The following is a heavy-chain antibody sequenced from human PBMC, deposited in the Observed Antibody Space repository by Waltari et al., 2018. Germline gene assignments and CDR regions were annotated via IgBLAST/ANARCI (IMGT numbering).Heavy chain of an antibody. CDR3: ARSLSIAGSFGYFDY. CDR2: ISYDRSNK. Sequence: QVHLVESGGGVVQPGRSLRLSCAASGFTFSSYAMHWVRQAPGKGLEWVAVISYDRSNKYYADSVKGRFTISRDNSKNTLYLQMNSLRAEDTAVYYCARSLSIAGSFGYFDYWGQGTLVTVSS. J-gene: IGHJ4*02. V-gene: IGHV3-30-3*01. D-gene: IGHD6-6*01. CDR1: GFTFSSYA.